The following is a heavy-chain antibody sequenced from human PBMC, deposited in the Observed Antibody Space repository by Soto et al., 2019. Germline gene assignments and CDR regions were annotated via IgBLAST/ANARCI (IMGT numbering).Heavy chain of an antibody. V-gene: IGHV3-11*06. CDR1: GFTFGDSY. Sequence: GGSLRVSCAGSGFTFGDSYMSWIRQAPGKGLEWLSYISPGSRYPAYADSVKGRFTISRDNAKRSLYLQMMRLTAEGTAIYYCVRGGGGGLFDPWGQGTMVTVSS. J-gene: IGHJ5*02. CDR3: VRGGGGGLFDP. CDR2: ISPGSRYP. D-gene: IGHD2-15*01.